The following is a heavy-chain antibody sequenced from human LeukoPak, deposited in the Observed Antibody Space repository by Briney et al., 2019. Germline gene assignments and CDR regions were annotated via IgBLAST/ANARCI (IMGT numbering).Heavy chain of an antibody. CDR3: ARDSCSSTSCRKKFDY. CDR1: GGSISSSNYY. D-gene: IGHD2-2*01. Sequence: PSETLSLTCTVSGGSISSSNYYWGWIRQPPGKGLGWIGSIYYSGSTYYNPSLKSRVTISVDTSKNQFSLKLSSVTAGDQAVYYCARDSCSSTSCRKKFDYWGQGTLVTVSS. J-gene: IGHJ4*02. CDR2: IYYSGST. V-gene: IGHV4-39*07.